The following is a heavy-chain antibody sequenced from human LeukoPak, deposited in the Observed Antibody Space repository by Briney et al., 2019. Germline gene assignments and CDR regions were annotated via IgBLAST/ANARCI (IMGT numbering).Heavy chain of an antibody. CDR1: GGTFSSYA. CDR3: ARDQEPFSGSYDPSYYYYGMDV. D-gene: IGHD1-26*01. Sequence: SVKVSCKAPGGTFSSYAISWVRQAPGQGLEWMGGIIPIFGTANYAQKFQGRVTITADESTSTAYMELSSLRSEDTAVYYCARDQEPFSGSYDPSYYYYGMDVWGQGTTVTVSS. J-gene: IGHJ6*02. V-gene: IGHV1-69*13. CDR2: IIPIFGTA.